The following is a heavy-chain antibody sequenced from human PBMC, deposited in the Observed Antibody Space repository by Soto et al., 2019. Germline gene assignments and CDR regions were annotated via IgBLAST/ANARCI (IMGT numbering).Heavy chain of an antibody. CDR1: GGSISSSSYY. Sequence: KPSETLSLTCTVSGGSISSSSYYWGWIRQPPGKGLEWIGSIYYSGSTYYNPSLKSRVTISVDTSKNQFSLKLSSVTAADTAVYYCAIEQWLAPFDYWGQGTLVTVSS. V-gene: IGHV4-39*02. J-gene: IGHJ4*02. CDR2: IYYSGST. D-gene: IGHD6-19*01. CDR3: AIEQWLAPFDY.